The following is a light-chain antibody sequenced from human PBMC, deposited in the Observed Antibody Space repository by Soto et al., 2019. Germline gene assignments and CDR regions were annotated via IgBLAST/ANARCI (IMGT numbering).Light chain of an antibody. V-gene: IGKV3-20*01. Sequence: ELVLTQSPGTLSLSAGERATLSCRASQSINNNYLAWYQQKPGQPPTVLIYGASSRAPGIPDRFSGSGSGTDFTLTISRLEPEDFAVYYCQPYDASPTFGQGTKVEIK. J-gene: IGKJ1*01. CDR1: QSINNNY. CDR3: QPYDASPT. CDR2: GAS.